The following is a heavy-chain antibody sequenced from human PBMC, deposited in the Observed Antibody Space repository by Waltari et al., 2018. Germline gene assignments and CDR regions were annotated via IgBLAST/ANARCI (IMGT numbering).Heavy chain of an antibody. J-gene: IGHJ3*02. CDR2: IIPMFGRG. CDR3: ARIDCTGACGGDDTFDI. V-gene: IGHV1-69*01. CDR1: GGTFSTYG. Sequence: QVQLVQSGAQVKKPGSSVKVSCKASGGTFSTYGISWVRQAPGQGLEWMGGIIPMFGRGNYAQSFQGRFTITADESTSTAYMELSSLRFEDTAVYYCARIDCTGACGGDDTFDIWGQGTLVIVSS. D-gene: IGHD2-21*02.